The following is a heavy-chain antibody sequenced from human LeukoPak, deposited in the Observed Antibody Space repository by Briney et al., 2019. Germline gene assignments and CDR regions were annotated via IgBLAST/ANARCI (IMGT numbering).Heavy chain of an antibody. Sequence: GGSLRLSCSASGFTFSSYAMHWVRQAPGKGLEYVSAISSNGGSTYYADSVKGRFTISRDNSKNTLYLQMSSLRAEDAAVYYCVKDLGMVRGAKQTDYWGQGTLVTVSS. CDR1: GFTFSSYA. J-gene: IGHJ4*02. V-gene: IGHV3-64D*06. CDR2: ISSNGGST. D-gene: IGHD3-10*01. CDR3: VKDLGMVRGAKQTDY.